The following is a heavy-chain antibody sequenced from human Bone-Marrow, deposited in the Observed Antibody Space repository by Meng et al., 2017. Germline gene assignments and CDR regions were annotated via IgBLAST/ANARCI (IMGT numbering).Heavy chain of an antibody. J-gene: IGHJ3*02. D-gene: IGHD2-2*02. Sequence: GESLKISCAVSGVSFSDSDVHWVRQASGKGLEWVGRIGGRRKSYAAAYAAPVRGRFTISRDDSRNTAYLQMNSLKTEDSAVYYCTIYIRDHIWGQGTMFTVSS. CDR1: GVSFSDSD. CDR3: TIYIRDHI. CDR2: IGGRRKSYAA. V-gene: IGHV3-73*01.